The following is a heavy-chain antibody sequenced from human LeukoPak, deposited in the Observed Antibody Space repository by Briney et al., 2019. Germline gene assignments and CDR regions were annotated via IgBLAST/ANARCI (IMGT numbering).Heavy chain of an antibody. CDR1: GFTFSSYN. CDR3: ARGGGVTGTTIQY. CDR2: ISSSSDYT. Sequence: PGGSLRLSCAASGFTFSSYNMYWVRQAPGEGPEWVSSISSSSDYTYYADSVKGRFTISRDNAKNSLFLQMNSLRAEDTAVYYCARGGGVTGTTIQYWGQGTLVTVSS. V-gene: IGHV3-21*01. J-gene: IGHJ4*02. D-gene: IGHD1-7*01.